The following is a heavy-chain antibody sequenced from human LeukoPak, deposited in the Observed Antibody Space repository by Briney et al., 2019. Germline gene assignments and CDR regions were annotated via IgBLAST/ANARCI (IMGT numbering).Heavy chain of an antibody. CDR1: GYTFTSYG. V-gene: IGHV1-18*01. CDR2: ISAYNGNT. Sequence: ASVKVSCKASGYTFTSYGISWVRQAPGQGLEWMGWISAYNGNTNYAQKLQGRVTMTTDTSTSTAYMELRSLRSDDTAVYYCARGRKVWEQWLAMYLFDYWGQGTLVTVSS. J-gene: IGHJ4*02. CDR3: ARGRKVWEQWLAMYLFDY. D-gene: IGHD6-19*01.